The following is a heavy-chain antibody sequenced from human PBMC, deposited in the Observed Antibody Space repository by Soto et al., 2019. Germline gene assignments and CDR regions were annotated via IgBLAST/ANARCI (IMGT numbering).Heavy chain of an antibody. V-gene: IGHV3-30-3*01. J-gene: IGHJ6*02. CDR3: ARDRGRTDYYAMDV. CDR1: GFAFSVYA. Sequence: QVHLLESGGGVVLPGRSLRLSCAAPGFAFSVYAMHWVRQAPGKGLEWVSLISYDGSVKYYADSVKGRFTISRDNSKSTLYLQMSSLRADDTAVYFCARDRGRTDYYAMDVWGQGTTVTVSS. D-gene: IGHD1-1*01. CDR2: ISYDGSVK.